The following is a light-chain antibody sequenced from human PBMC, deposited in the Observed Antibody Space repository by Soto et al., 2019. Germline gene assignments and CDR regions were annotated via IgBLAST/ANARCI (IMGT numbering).Light chain of an antibody. CDR1: QSISSW. Sequence: DIPMTQSPSTLSASVGDRVTITCRASQSISSWLAWYQQKPGKAPKLLIYKASRLHSGVSSRFSGSESGTEFTLTISSLQPDDFATYYCQQYSGYSRTFGQGTKVEIK. V-gene: IGKV1-5*03. CDR2: KAS. J-gene: IGKJ1*01. CDR3: QQYSGYSRT.